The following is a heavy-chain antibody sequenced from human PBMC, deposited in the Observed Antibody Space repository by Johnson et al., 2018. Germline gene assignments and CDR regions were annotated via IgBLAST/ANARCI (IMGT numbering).Heavy chain of an antibody. V-gene: IGHV3-30*18. CDR1: GFTFSSYG. CDR2: ISYDGSNK. J-gene: IGHJ3*02. CDR3: AKEIFHYDSGGYFPDAFDI. D-gene: IGHD3-22*01. Sequence: QVQLVESGGGVVQPGRSLRLSCAASGFTFSSYGMHWVRQAPGKGLEWVAVISYDGSNKYYADSVKGRFTISRDNSKNTLYLQMNSLRAEDTAVYYCAKEIFHYDSGGYFPDAFDIWGQGTMVNVSS.